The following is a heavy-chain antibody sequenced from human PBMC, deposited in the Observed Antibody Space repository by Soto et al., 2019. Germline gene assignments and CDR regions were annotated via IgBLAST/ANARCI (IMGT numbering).Heavy chain of an antibody. Sequence: GGSLRLSCAASGFTFSSYWMSWVRQAPGKGLEWVANIKQDGSEKYYVDSVKGRFTISRDNAKNSLYLQMNSLRAEDTAVYYCVRDLHIAATPRQGYYYYGMDVWGQGTAVTVSS. V-gene: IGHV3-7*01. CDR2: IKQDGSEK. CDR1: GFTFSSYW. J-gene: IGHJ6*02. D-gene: IGHD5-12*01. CDR3: VRDLHIAATPRQGYYYYGMDV.